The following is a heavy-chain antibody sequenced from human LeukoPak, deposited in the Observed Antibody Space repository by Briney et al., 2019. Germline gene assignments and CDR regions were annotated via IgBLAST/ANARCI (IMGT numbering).Heavy chain of an antibody. CDR3: ATSFTTVTTEYFDY. J-gene: IGHJ4*02. Sequence: SVTYSCKLPGNTLNELYRQRVRQAPGRGLKRKGGFDPEDGETIYAQKFQGRVTMTEDTSTDTAYMELSSLRSEDTAVYYCATSFTTVTTEYFDYWGQGTLVTVSS. CDR2: FDPEDGET. D-gene: IGHD4-17*01. V-gene: IGHV1-24*01. CDR1: GNTLNELY.